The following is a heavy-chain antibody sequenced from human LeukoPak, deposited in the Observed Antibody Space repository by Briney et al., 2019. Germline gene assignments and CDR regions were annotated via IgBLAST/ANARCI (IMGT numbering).Heavy chain of an antibody. CDR1: GGSISSGGYS. CDR2: IYHSGST. CDR3: ARGSGYSGYDLAEFDY. V-gene: IGHV4-30-2*01. D-gene: IGHD5-12*01. Sequence: SETLSLTCAVSGGSISSGGYSWSWIRQPPGKGLEWIGYIYHSGSTYYNPSLKSRVTISVDRSKNQFSLKLSSVTAADAAVYYCARGSGYSGYDLAEFDYWGQGTLVTVSS. J-gene: IGHJ4*02.